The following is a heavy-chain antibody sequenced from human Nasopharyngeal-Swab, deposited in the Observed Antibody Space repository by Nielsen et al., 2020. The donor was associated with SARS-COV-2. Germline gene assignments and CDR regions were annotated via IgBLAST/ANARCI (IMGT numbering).Heavy chain of an antibody. CDR2: INAGNGNT. CDR1: GYTFTSYA. Sequence: ASVKVSCKASGYTFTSYAMHWVRQAPGQRLEWMGWINAGNGNTKYSQKFQGRVTITRDTSASTAYMELSSLRSEDTAVNYCARDLLTIFGVGPFDYWGQGTLVTVSS. CDR3: ARDLLTIFGVGPFDY. J-gene: IGHJ4*02. V-gene: IGHV1-3*01. D-gene: IGHD3-3*01.